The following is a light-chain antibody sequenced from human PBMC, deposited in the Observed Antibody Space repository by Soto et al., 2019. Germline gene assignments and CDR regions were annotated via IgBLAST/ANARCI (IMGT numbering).Light chain of an antibody. CDR3: QQRSNWIT. Sequence: EIVLTQSPCALSLSPGERATLSCRASQSISSTYLTWYHQKPGQAPRLLIYDASRRATGIPDRFSGSGSGTDFTLTISSLEPEDFAVYYCQQRSNWITFGQGTRLEIK. CDR1: QSISSTY. V-gene: IGKV3D-20*02. J-gene: IGKJ5*01. CDR2: DAS.